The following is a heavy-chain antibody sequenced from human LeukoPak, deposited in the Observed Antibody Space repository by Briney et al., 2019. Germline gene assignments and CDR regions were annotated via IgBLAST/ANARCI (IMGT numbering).Heavy chain of an antibody. V-gene: IGHV3-33*01. D-gene: IGHD1/OR15-1a*01. J-gene: IGHJ5*02. Sequence: GGSLRLSCAASGFTFSNYGMHWVRQAPGKGLQWVAVIWYDGSNEYYTGSVKGRFTISRDNAHNTLYLQMNSLRAEDTAVYYCARGTGFDPWGQGTLVTVSS. CDR2: IWYDGSNE. CDR1: GFTFSNYG. CDR3: ARGTGFDP.